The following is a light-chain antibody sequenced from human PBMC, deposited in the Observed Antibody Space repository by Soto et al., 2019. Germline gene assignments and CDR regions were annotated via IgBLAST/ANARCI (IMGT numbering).Light chain of an antibody. Sequence: QSVLTQPPSVSGAPGQRVTISCTGSSSNIGAGYDVHWYQQLPGTAPKLLIYGNSNRPSGVPDRFSGSNSRNTATLIIDRVEAGDEADYYCQVWDNDRYHFVFGSGTKLTVL. V-gene: IGLV1-40*01. J-gene: IGLJ1*01. CDR1: SSNIGAGYD. CDR3: QVWDNDRYHFV. CDR2: GNS.